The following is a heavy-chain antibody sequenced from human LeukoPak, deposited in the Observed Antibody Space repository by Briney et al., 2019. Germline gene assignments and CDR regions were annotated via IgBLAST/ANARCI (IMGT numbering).Heavy chain of an antibody. CDR1: GFTFSSYG. D-gene: IGHD3-10*01. CDR3: AKDVDPFGSGSYVEGFDY. Sequence: PGGSLRLSCAASGFTFSSYGMHWVRQAPGKGLEWVAVISHDRTNQYYADSVKGRFTISRDNSKNTLYVQMNSLRAEDTAVYYCAKDVDPFGSGSYVEGFDYWGQGTLVTVSS. CDR2: ISHDRTNQ. V-gene: IGHV3-30*18. J-gene: IGHJ4*02.